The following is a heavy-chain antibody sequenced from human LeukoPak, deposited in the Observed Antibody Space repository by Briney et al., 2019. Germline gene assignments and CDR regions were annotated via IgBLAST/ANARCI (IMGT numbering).Heavy chain of an antibody. Sequence: GGSLRLSCAASGFTFSSYAMSWVRQAPGEGLEWVSAISGSGGSTYYADSVKGRFTISRDNSKNTLYLQMNSLRAEDTAVYYCARTDSSGYYDSFDYWGQGTLVTVSS. CDR3: ARTDSSGYYDSFDY. CDR1: GFTFSSYA. D-gene: IGHD3-22*01. V-gene: IGHV3-23*01. J-gene: IGHJ4*02. CDR2: ISGSGGST.